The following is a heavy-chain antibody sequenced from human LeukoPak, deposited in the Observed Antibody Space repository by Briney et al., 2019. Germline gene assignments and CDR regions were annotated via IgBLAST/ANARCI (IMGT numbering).Heavy chain of an antibody. V-gene: IGHV1-3*04. D-gene: IGHD3-10*01. CDR1: GYTFTKFA. CDR3: ARYFGSGSYLDY. CDR2: INTGNGQT. Sequence: ASVKVSCKTSGYTFTKFAIHWVRQAPGQRLEWMGWINTGNGQTKYSENFEGRVTMTRDTSTSTIYVEVRSLTSEDTGLYYCARYFGSGSYLDYWGQGILLTVSS. J-gene: IGHJ4*02.